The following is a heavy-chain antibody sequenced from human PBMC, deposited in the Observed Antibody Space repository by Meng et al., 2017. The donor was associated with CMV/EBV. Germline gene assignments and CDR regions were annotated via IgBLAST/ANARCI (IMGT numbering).Heavy chain of an antibody. D-gene: IGHD7-27*01. CDR2: IYYSGST. CDR1: GGSISSSSYY. J-gene: IGHJ4*02. Sequence: SETLSLTCTVSGGSISSSSYYWGWIRQPPGKGLEWIGSIYYSGSTYYNPSLKSRVTISVDTSKNQFSLKLSSVTAADTAVYYCARQLGQKTYYFDYWGQGTLVTV. V-gene: IGHV4-39*01. CDR3: ARQLGQKTYYFDY.